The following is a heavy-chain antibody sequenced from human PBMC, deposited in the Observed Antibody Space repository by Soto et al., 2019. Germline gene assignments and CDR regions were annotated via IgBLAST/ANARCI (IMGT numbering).Heavy chain of an antibody. J-gene: IGHJ5*02. CDR2: IQHTGNT. D-gene: IGHD3-16*01. Sequence: TSETLSLTCAVSGASIRSYHWSFLRQPAGKGLEWIGRIQHTGNTNYNPSLKSRVTMSADTSKNQISLKMTSVTAADTAVYFCAKDVSSRRWFDPWGQGVRVTSPQ. CDR3: AKDVSSRRWFDP. CDR1: GASIRSYH. V-gene: IGHV4-4*07.